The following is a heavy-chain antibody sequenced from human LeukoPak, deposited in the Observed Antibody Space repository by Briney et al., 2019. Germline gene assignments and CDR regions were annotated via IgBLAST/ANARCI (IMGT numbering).Heavy chain of an antibody. CDR3: ARDHVGWFDP. Sequence: KPGGSLRLTCAASGFSFSDYYMSWIRQSPGKGLEWVSYISTSGGTIYYADSVKGRFTISRDNAKNSLYLQMNSLRAEDTAVYYCARDHVGWFDPWGQGILVTVSS. J-gene: IGHJ5*02. CDR1: GFSFSDYY. D-gene: IGHD1-26*01. CDR2: ISTSGGTI. V-gene: IGHV3-11*04.